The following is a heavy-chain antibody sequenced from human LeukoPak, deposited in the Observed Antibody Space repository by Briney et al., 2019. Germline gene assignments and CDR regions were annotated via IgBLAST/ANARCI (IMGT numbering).Heavy chain of an antibody. CDR2: INIDGNSK. D-gene: IGHD6-19*01. CDR1: GFTFGNHW. J-gene: IGHJ6*02. CDR3: VRGSSDWNGMDV. Sequence: GGSLRLSCAASGFTFGNHWMHWVRQVPGKGLVSVSRINIDGNSKTYANSVKGRFTISRDNAKNTLYMQMNSLGVEDTAVNYCVRGSSDWNGMDVWGQGTTVTVSS. V-gene: IGHV3-74*01.